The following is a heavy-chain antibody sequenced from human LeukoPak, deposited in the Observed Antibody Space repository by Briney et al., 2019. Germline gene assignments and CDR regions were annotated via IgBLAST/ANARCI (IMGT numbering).Heavy chain of an antibody. J-gene: IGHJ5*02. Sequence: ASVKVSCKASGYTFTSYGIGWVRQAPGQGLEWMGWISAYNGNTNYAQKLQGRVTMTTDTSTSTAYMELRSLRSDDTAVYYCATKLPGIAAAATPLDNWFDPWGQGTLVTVSS. CDR2: ISAYNGNT. V-gene: IGHV1-18*01. CDR3: ATKLPGIAAAATPLDNWFDP. D-gene: IGHD6-13*01. CDR1: GYTFTSYG.